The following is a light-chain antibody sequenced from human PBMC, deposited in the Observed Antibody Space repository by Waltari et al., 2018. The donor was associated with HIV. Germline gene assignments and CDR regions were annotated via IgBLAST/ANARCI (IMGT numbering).Light chain of an antibody. J-gene: IGKJ1*01. CDR2: GAS. Sequence: EIVLTQSPGTLSLSPGERVTLSCRASERIDTTFLAWDQQKRGQAPRRLIFGASRRATCIPDRFSGSGSGTDFTLTIDRLDPEDFAVYYCKQYLGSPRTFGQGTKVESK. CDR3: KQYLGSPRT. CDR1: ERIDTTF. V-gene: IGKV3-20*01.